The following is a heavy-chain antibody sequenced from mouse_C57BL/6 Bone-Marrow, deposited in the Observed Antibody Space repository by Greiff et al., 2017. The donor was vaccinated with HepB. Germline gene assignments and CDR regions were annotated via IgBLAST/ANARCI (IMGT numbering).Heavy chain of an antibody. CDR2: IHPNSGST. Sequence: QVQLKQPGAELVKPGASVKLSCKASGYTFTSYWMHWVKQRPGQGLEWIGMIHPNSGSTNYNEKFKSKATLTVDKSSSTAYMQLSSLTSEDSAVYYCAGRYGYEVDYWGQGTTLTVSS. D-gene: IGHD2-2*01. V-gene: IGHV1-64*01. CDR3: AGRYGYEVDY. J-gene: IGHJ2*01. CDR1: GYTFTSYW.